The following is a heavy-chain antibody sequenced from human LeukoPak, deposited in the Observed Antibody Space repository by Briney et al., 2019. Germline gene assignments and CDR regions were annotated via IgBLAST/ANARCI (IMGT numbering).Heavy chain of an antibody. CDR1: GFTFSSYV. J-gene: IGHJ4*02. CDR3: ARDWVYKIDY. D-gene: IGHD5-24*01. Sequence: GGSLRLSCETAGFTFSSYVMHWVRRTPGKGLVWVSRISHDGIISYADSVKGRFTISRDNAKNTLILQMNSLRVEDTAVDYCARDWVYKIDYWGRGTLVTVSS. CDR2: ISHDGII. V-gene: IGHV3-74*01.